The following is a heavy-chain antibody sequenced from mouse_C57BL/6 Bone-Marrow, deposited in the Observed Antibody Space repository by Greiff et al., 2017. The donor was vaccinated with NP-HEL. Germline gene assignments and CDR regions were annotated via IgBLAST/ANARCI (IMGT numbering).Heavy chain of an antibody. J-gene: IGHJ1*03. CDR1: GYTFTSYW. Sequence: VQLQQPGAELVRPGSSVKLSCKASGYTFTSYWMHWVKQRPIQGLEWIGNIDPSDSETHYNQKFKDKATLTVDKSSSTAYMQLSSLTSEDSAVYYCAREGDYGKRWYFDVWGTGTTVTVSS. CDR3: AREGDYGKRWYFDV. V-gene: IGHV1-52*01. CDR2: IDPSDSET. D-gene: IGHD2-1*01.